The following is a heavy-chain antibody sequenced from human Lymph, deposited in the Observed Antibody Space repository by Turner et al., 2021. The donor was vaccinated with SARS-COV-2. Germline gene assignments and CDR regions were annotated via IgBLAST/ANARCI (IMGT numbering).Heavy chain of an antibody. D-gene: IGHD2-2*01. CDR1: GFTFSGYA. Sequence: EVQLLESGGGLVQPGGSLSFSCAASGFTFSGYAMSWVRQAAGEGLELVSAIMGSGGSKYYADSVKGRFTISRDNSKNTLYLQMNSLRAEDTAVYYCAKGGGWGYQLGVYFDYWGQGTLVTVSS. J-gene: IGHJ4*02. CDR3: AKGGGWGYQLGVYFDY. CDR2: IMGSGGSK. V-gene: IGHV3-23*01.